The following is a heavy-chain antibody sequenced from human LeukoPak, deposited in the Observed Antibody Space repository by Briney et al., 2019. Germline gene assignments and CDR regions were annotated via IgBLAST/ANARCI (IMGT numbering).Heavy chain of an antibody. CDR1: GFTFSSYS. D-gene: IGHD4-17*01. J-gene: IGHJ4*02. CDR2: ISSSSSYI. Sequence: GGSLRLSCAASGFTFSSYSMNWVRQAPGKGLEWVSSISSSSSYIYYADSVKGRFTISRDNAKNSLYLQMNSLRAEDTAVYYCARDLPNLHYGVNPRVFDYWGQGTLVTVSS. V-gene: IGHV3-21*01. CDR3: ARDLPNLHYGVNPRVFDY.